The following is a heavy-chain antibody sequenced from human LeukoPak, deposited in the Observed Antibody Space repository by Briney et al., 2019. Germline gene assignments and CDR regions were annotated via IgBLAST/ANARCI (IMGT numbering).Heavy chain of an antibody. CDR3: ARAAGGYWRDFDY. J-gene: IGHJ4*02. Sequence: SQTLSLTCTVSGGSISSGGYYWSWIRQHPGKGLEWIGYIYYSGSTYYNPSLKSRVTISVDTFKNQFSLKLSSVTAADTAVYYCARAAGGYWRDFDYWGQGTLVTVSS. V-gene: IGHV4-31*03. CDR2: IYYSGST. CDR1: GGSISSGGYY. D-gene: IGHD3-10*01.